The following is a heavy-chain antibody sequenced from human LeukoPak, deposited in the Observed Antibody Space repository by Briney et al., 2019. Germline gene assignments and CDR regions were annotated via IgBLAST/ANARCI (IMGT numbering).Heavy chain of an antibody. D-gene: IGHD3-10*01. CDR3: AKYRGFGDSYDS. Sequence: PGGSLRLSCAASGFTFSSYMMSWVRQAPGKGLEWVSTIGGSGGGIYYADSVKGRFTISRDNSQSTLYLQMNSLRAEDTAVYYCAKYRGFGDSYDSWGQGTLVTVSS. CDR1: GFTFSSYM. J-gene: IGHJ4*02. V-gene: IGHV3-23*01. CDR2: IGGSGGGI.